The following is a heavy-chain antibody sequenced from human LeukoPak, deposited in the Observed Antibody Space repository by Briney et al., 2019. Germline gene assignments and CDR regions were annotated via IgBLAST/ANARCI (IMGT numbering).Heavy chain of an antibody. V-gene: IGHV3-23*01. D-gene: IGHD3-10*01. CDR2: ISGSGGST. CDR3: ASTPRLYYYGSGSFFGY. J-gene: IGHJ4*02. Sequence: GGSLRLSCAASGFTFSSYAMSWVRQAPGKGLEWVSAISGSGGSTYYADSVKGRFTVSRDNSKNTLYLQMNSLRAEDTAIYYCASTPRLYYYGSGSFFGYWGQGTLVTVSS. CDR1: GFTFSSYA.